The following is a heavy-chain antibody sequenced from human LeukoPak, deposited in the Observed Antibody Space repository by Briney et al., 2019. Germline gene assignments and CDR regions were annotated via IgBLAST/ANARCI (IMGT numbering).Heavy chain of an antibody. Sequence: PGGSLRLSCAASGFSFSDYYMTWIRQAPGKGLEWVSYISGRATTIYHADSVKSRFTISRDNAQNSLYLQMNSLRAEDTAVYYCARDSGYGGNSGYFDDWGQGTLVTVSS. V-gene: IGHV3-11*04. CDR2: ISGRATTI. J-gene: IGHJ4*02. CDR3: ARDSGYGGNSGYFDD. CDR1: GFSFSDYY. D-gene: IGHD4-23*01.